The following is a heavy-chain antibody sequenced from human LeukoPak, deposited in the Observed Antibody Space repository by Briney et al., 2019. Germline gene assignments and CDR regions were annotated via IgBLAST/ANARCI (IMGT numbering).Heavy chain of an antibody. CDR3: AKDHNDPQDN. J-gene: IGHJ4*02. CDR2: IRYDGIKK. D-gene: IGHD1-1*01. Sequence: GGSLRLSCAASGFTFDNYGMHWVRQAPGKGLEWVALIRYDGIKKFYAGSVKGRFTISRDNSKNTLYLQMNSLRLEDTALYYCAKDHNDPQDNWGQGTLVTVSS. CDR1: GFTFDNYG. V-gene: IGHV3-30*02.